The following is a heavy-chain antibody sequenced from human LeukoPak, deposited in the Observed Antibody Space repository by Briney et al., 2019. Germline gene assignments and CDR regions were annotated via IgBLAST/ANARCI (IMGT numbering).Heavy chain of an antibody. D-gene: IGHD2-21*02. J-gene: IGHJ4*02. CDR2: VSGSAGNT. CDR1: GFTFYNYA. CDR3: AKYCGDTCYSDLGY. V-gene: IGHV3-23*01. Sequence: PGGSLRLSCAASGFTFYNYAMTWVRQAPGKGLEWVSPVSGSAGNTFYADSVKGRFTISRDNSKNTVFLQMNSLRAGDTAVYYCAKYCGDTCYSDLGYWGQGTLVTVSS.